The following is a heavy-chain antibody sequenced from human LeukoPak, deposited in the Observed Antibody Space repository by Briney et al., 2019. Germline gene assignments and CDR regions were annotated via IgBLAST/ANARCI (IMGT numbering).Heavy chain of an antibody. CDR3: AKGPLSHFDY. Sequence: PGGSLRLSCAASGFTFSSYAMSWVRQAPGKGLEWVSAISGSGGSTYYAVSVKGRFTISRDDSKNTLYLQMNSLRAEDTAVYYCAKGPLSHFDYWGQGTLVTVSS. CDR2: ISGSGGST. D-gene: IGHD2/OR15-2a*01. CDR1: GFTFSSYA. V-gene: IGHV3-23*01. J-gene: IGHJ4*02.